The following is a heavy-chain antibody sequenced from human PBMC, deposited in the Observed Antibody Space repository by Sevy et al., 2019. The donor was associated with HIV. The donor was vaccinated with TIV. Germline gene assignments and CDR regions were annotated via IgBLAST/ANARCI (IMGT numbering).Heavy chain of an antibody. V-gene: IGHV3-21*01. D-gene: IGHD6-13*01. CDR2: ISSSSSYI. J-gene: IGHJ6*03. CDR3: ARVEPQPIYSSSWYIPPNYYYYYYMDV. CDR1: GFTFSSYS. Sequence: GGSLRLSCAASGFTFSSYSMNWVRQAPGKGLEWVSSISSSSSYIYYADSVKGRFTISRDNAKNSLYLQMNSLRAEDTAVYYCARVEPQPIYSSSWYIPPNYYYYYYMDVWGKGTTVTVSS.